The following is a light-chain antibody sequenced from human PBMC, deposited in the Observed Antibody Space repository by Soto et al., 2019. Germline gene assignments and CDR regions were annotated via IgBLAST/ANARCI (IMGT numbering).Light chain of an antibody. Sequence: QSVLTQPPSVSAAPGQKVTISCDGRSSNIGNNYVYWYQQFPGTAPKLLIYEDDRRPSGISDRFSGSKSGSSATLAITGLQTGDEAIFYCGSWDSSLTAVVFGGGTKLTVL. CDR2: EDD. V-gene: IGLV1-51*01. CDR3: GSWDSSLTAVV. CDR1: SSNIGNNY. J-gene: IGLJ2*01.